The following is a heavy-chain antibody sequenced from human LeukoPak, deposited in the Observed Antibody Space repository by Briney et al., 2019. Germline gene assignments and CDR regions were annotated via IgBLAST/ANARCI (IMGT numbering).Heavy chain of an antibody. CDR2: INPISGGT. CDR3: ARIQLWSFDY. D-gene: IGHD5-18*01. V-gene: IGHV1-2*02. CDR1: GYTFTSYY. Sequence: ASVKVPCKASGYTFTSYYMRWVRQAPGQGLEWMGWINPISGGTNYAQKFQGRVTMTRDTSISTAYMELSRLRSDDTAVYYCARIQLWSFDYWGQGTLVTVSS. J-gene: IGHJ4*02.